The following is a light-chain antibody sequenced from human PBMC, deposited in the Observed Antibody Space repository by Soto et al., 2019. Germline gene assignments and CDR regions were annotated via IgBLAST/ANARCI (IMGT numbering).Light chain of an antibody. CDR3: QQYDSFPYT. CDR2: DAS. J-gene: IGKJ2*01. Sequence: DIPMTQSPSSLSASVGDRVTITCQASQDITNYLNWLQLKPGKAPKVLIYDASNLETGVPSRFSGTGSGTHFSFTISSLQPEDIATYYCQQYDSFPYTFGQGTKLEIK. V-gene: IGKV1-33*01. CDR1: QDITNY.